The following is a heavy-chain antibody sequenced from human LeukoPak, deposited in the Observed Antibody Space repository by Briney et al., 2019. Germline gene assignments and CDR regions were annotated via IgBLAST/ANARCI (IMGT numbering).Heavy chain of an antibody. CDR2: INWNGGNT. CDR1: GFTFDDYG. CDR3: ARDRAAMTQVGWFDP. Sequence: PGGSLRLSCAASGFTFDDYGMSWVRQAPGKGLEWVSGINWNGGNTGYADSVKGRFTISRDNAKNSLYLQMNSLRAEDTALYYCARDRAAMTQVGWFDPWGQGTLVTVSS. J-gene: IGHJ5*02. D-gene: IGHD5-18*01. V-gene: IGHV3-20*04.